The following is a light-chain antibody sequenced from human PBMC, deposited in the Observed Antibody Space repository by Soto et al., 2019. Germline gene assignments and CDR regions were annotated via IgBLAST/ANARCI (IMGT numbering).Light chain of an antibody. J-gene: IGKJ1*01. CDR2: AAS. CDR3: QHCYRSTRT. V-gene: IGKV1-39*01. CDR1: QRISTY. Sequence: DIQMTQSPATLSAGVGDRVTITCRASQRISTYLYWYQQKPGKAPTLLIYAASSLQSGVPSRFSGGGSGTDFTLTINTLQPDAFETYFWQHCYRSTRTFGQGTKVEIK.